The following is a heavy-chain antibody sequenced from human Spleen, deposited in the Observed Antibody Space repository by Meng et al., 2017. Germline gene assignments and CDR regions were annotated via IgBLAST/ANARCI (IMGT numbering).Heavy chain of an antibody. Sequence: GGSLRLSCSASGFTFSSYAMGWVRQASGKGLEWVSYISSSGSTIYYGDSVKGRFTISRDNAKNSLYLQMNSLRAEDTAVYYCAREVLDYYDTSGYYYGWGQGTLVTVSS. V-gene: IGHV3-48*04. CDR3: AREVLDYYDTSGYYYG. CDR1: GFTFSSYA. J-gene: IGHJ4*02. CDR2: ISSSGSTI. D-gene: IGHD3-22*01.